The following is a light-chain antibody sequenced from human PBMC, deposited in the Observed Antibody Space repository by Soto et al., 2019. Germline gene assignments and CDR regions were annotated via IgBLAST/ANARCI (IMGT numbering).Light chain of an antibody. Sequence: DIEMTQSPSSLSASVGDRVTITCRASQTIASHLNWYQQKPGEAPKLLIYAASSLQSGVPSRFSGTSSGTTFTIIISSLQPEDFATYSCQQSHTFPLTFGPGTRVEIK. V-gene: IGKV1-39*01. CDR2: AAS. J-gene: IGKJ3*01. CDR3: QQSHTFPLT. CDR1: QTIASH.